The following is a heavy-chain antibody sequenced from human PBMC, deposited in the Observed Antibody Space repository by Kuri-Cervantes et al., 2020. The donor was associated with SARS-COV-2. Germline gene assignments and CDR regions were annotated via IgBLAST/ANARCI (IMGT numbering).Heavy chain of an antibody. D-gene: IGHD6-19*01. CDR2: ISDSGDST. J-gene: IGHJ6*03. CDR3: AKDQLEQWLVYYYYMDV. V-gene: IGHV3-23*01. Sequence: GESLKISCAASGFTFDDYSMDWVRQGPGKGLEWVSGISDSGDSTNYADSVKGRFTISRDNSKNTVYLEMDSLRADDTAVYYCAKDQLEQWLVYYYYMDVWGKGTMVTFSS. CDR1: GFTFDDYS.